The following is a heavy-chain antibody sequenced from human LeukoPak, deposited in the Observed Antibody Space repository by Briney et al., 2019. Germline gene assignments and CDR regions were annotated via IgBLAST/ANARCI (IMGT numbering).Heavy chain of an antibody. CDR3: ARDFHPYYYDSSGYPTLGY. CDR2: ISSSSSYI. Sequence: PGGSLRLSCAASGFTFSSYSMNWVRQAPGKGLEWVSSISSSSSYIYYADSVKGRFTISRDNAKNSLYLQMNSLRAEDTAVYYCARDFHPYYYDSSGYPTLGYWGQGTLVTVSS. V-gene: IGHV3-21*01. D-gene: IGHD3-22*01. J-gene: IGHJ4*02. CDR1: GFTFSSYS.